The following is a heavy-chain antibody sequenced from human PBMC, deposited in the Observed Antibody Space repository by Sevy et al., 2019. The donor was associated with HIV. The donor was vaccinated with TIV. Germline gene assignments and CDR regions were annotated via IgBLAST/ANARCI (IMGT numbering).Heavy chain of an antibody. Sequence: GGSLRLSCAASGFTFSSYGMHWVRQAPGKGLEWVAVIWYDGSNKYYADSVKGRFTISRDNFKNTLYLQMNSLRAEDTAVYYCARDRTDDYGDYGRYFDYWGQGTLVTVSS. CDR1: GFTFSSYG. CDR3: ARDRTDDYGDYGRYFDY. J-gene: IGHJ4*02. V-gene: IGHV3-33*01. D-gene: IGHD4-17*01. CDR2: IWYDGSNK.